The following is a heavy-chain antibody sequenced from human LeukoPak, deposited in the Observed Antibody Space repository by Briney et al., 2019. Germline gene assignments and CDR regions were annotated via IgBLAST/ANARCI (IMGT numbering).Heavy chain of an antibody. J-gene: IGHJ4*02. CDR2: ISGSGDAI. CDR3: ARTYGSGSLDY. CDR1: GFAFSNHN. Sequence: PGGSLRLSCVASGFAFSNHNMDWVRQAPGKGLEWVSYISGSGDAIFYADSVRGRFTISRDNAKNSVYLRMNSLRAEDTAVYYCARTYGSGSLDYGGQGTLVTVSS. V-gene: IGHV3-48*01. D-gene: IGHD2-15*01.